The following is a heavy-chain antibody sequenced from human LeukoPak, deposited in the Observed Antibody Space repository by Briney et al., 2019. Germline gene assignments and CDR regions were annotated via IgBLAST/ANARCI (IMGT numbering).Heavy chain of an antibody. CDR1: GFTFSTYW. V-gene: IGHV3-7*01. CDR2: IKEDGTKK. Sequence: TGGSLRLSCSASGFTFSTYWMSWVRQAPGKGLEWVANIKEDGTKKDYVDSVKGRFTISRDNAKNSLYLEMNSLRTEDTAVYYCAREPWQQLGEYWHYYGMDVWGQGTTVTASS. D-gene: IGHD6-13*01. CDR3: AREPWQQLGEYWHYYGMDV. J-gene: IGHJ6*02.